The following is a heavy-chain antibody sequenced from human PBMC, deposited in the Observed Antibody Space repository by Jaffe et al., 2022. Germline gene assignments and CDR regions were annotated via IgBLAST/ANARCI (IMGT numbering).Heavy chain of an antibody. CDR3: ARVWLRFFDY. V-gene: IGHV4-61*01. Sequence: QVQLQESGPGLVKPSETLSLTCTVSGGSVSSGSYYWSWIRQPPGKGLEWIGYIYYSGSTNYNPSLKSRVTISVDTSKNQFSLKLSSVTAADTAVYYCARVWLRFFDYWGQGTLVTVSS. J-gene: IGHJ4*02. D-gene: IGHD5-12*01. CDR2: IYYSGST. CDR1: GGSVSSGSYY.